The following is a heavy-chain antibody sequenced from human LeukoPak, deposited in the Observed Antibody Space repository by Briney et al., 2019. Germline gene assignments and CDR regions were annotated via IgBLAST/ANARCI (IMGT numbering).Heavy chain of an antibody. V-gene: IGHV4-59*11. CDR1: GGSISSHY. CDR2: IFYSGGN. D-gene: IGHD2-21*02. CDR3: ARALGSDLLFDY. J-gene: IGHJ4*02. Sequence: PSETLSLICPVSGGSISSHYWSWIRQPPGKGLAWIGYIFYSGGNNYNPSLKSRATISVDTSKNQFSLRLTSVTAADTAVYYSARALGSDLLFDYWGQGTLVTVSS.